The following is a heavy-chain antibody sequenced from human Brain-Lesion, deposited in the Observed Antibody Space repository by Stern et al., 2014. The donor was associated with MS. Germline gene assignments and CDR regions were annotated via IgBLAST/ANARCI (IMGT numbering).Heavy chain of an antibody. V-gene: IGHV1-24*01. CDR1: GYTLTELS. D-gene: IGHD1-26*01. J-gene: IGHJ4*02. CDR3: ATLSPGAGGNYYRHFDY. Sequence: QVQLVESGAEVKKPGASVKVSCKVSGYTLTELSMHWVRQAPRTGLGWMGGFDPEDGETIYAQKFQGRVTMTEATTPDTRFLELSSLRSEDTAVYYCATLSPGAGGNYYRHFDYWGQGTLVTVSS. CDR2: FDPEDGET.